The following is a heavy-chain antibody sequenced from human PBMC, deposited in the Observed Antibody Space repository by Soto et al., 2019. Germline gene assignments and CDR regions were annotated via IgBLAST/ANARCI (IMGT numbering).Heavy chain of an antibody. CDR3: ARSLFPITIFGVVKPTFDY. J-gene: IGHJ4*02. CDR2: IYPGDSDT. V-gene: IGHV5-51*01. D-gene: IGHD3-3*01. CDR1: GYSFTSYW. Sequence: PGESRKISCKGSGYSFTSYWIGWVRQIPGKGLEWMGIIYPGDSDTRYSPSFQGQVTISADKSISTAYLQWSSLKASDTAMYYCARSLFPITIFGVVKPTFDYRGQGTLVTVSS.